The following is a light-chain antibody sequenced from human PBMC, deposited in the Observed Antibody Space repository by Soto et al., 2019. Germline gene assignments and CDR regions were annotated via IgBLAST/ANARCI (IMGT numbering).Light chain of an antibody. CDR3: QQYVSSPWA. V-gene: IGKV3-20*01. J-gene: IGKJ1*01. CDR2: GAS. Sequence: EILVTQSPATLSSFPVDIVTGSLRASQYINTRLAWYQHRPGQSPRLLIYGASRRATGIPDRFTGSGSGTDFTLTISRLEPEDFAVYYCQQYVSSPWAFGQGTKVDI. CDR1: QYINTR.